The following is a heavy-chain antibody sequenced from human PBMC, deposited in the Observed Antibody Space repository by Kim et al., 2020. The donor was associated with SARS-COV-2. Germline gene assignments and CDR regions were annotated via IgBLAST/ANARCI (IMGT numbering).Heavy chain of an antibody. CDR3: ARDLSGYSYGYSYGMDV. CDR1: GGSVSSGSYY. D-gene: IGHD5-18*01. Sequence: SETLSLTCTVSGGSVSSGSYYWSCIRQPPGKGLEWIGYIYYSGSTNYNPSLKSRVTISVDTSKNQFSLKLSSVTAADTAVYYCARDLSGYSYGYSYGMDVWGQGTTVTVSS. V-gene: IGHV4-61*01. J-gene: IGHJ6*02. CDR2: IYYSGST.